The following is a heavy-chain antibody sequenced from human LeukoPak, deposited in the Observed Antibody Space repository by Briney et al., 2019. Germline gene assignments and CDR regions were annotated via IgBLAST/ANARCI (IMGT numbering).Heavy chain of an antibody. CDR3: AREGYCSGGSCYPEYFQH. CDR1: GFTVSSNY. D-gene: IGHD2-15*01. J-gene: IGHJ1*01. V-gene: IGHV3-53*05. Sequence: GGSLRLSCAASGFTVSSNYMSWVRQAPGKGLEWVSVIYSGGSTYYADSVKGRFTISRDNSKNTLYLQMNSLRAEDTAVYYCAREGYCSGGSCYPEYFQHWGQGTLVTVSS. CDR2: IYSGGST.